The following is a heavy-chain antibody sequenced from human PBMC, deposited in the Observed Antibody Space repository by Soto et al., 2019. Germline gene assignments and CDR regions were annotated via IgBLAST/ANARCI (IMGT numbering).Heavy chain of an antibody. CDR1: GFTFNTYG. Sequence: QVQLVESGGGVVQPGGSLRLSCTTSGFTFNTYGMHWVRQAPGKGLEWVAIIWYDGSNKYYADSVKGRFTNSRDNSTNTLYLQMNSLRAEDTALYYCARADCTGAYCYSWPFNYGVDVWGQGTTVTVSS. CDR3: ARADCTGAYCYSWPFNYGVDV. V-gene: IGHV3-33*08. CDR2: IWYDGSNK. J-gene: IGHJ6*02. D-gene: IGHD2-15*01.